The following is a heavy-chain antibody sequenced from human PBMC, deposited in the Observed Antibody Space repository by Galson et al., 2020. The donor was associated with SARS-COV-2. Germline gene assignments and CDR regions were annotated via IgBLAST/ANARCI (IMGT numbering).Heavy chain of an antibody. CDR2: ISYDGSNK. Sequence: GGSLRLSCAASGFTFSSYAMHWVRQAPGKGLEWVAVISYDGSNKYYADSVKGRFTISRDTSKSTLYLQMNSLRAEDTAVYYCARSGSGYNYVDYGGQGTQVIVSS. CDR3: ARSGSGYNYVDY. CDR1: GFTFSSYA. V-gene: IGHV3-30*01. D-gene: IGHD5-18*01. J-gene: IGHJ4*02.